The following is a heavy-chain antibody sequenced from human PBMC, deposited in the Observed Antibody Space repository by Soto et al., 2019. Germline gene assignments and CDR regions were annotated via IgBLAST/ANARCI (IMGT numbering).Heavy chain of an antibody. CDR3: AKITPGQYSSGIDY. D-gene: IGHD6-19*01. J-gene: IGHJ4*02. CDR2: ISYSGNS. V-gene: IGHV4-59*01. CDR1: GGSISNYY. Sequence: PSETLSLTCTVSGGSISNYYWSWIRQSPGKGLEWIGYISYSGNSNYNPSLKSRVTMSLDTSKSQFSLKLTSVTAADSAVYYCAKITPGQYSSGIDYWGQGTLVTVCS.